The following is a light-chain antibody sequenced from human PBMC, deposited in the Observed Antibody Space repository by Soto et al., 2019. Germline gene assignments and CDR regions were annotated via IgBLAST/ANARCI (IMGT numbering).Light chain of an antibody. V-gene: IGKV3-20*01. CDR3: QHYGSSSLT. CDR1: QSVSSSY. J-gene: IGKJ4*01. CDR2: GAS. Sequence: EIILTKSPGTLSLSPWERATLSCMASQSVSSSYLTWYQQKPGQAPRLLIYGASSRATGTPDRFSGNGSGTDFSLTISRLEPEDFAVYYCQHYGSSSLTFGGGTKVDIK.